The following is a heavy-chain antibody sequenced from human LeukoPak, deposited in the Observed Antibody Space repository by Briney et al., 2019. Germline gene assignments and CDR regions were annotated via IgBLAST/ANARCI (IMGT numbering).Heavy chain of an antibody. CDR1: GYTFAGYY. CDR3: ARDGAVAGTAYPEY. Sequence: ASVKVSCKASGYTFAGYYMHWVRQAPGQGLEWMGWINPNSGGTNYAQKFQGRVTMTRDTSISTAYMELSRLTSDDAAVYYCARDGAVAGTAYPEYWGQGTLVTVSS. CDR2: INPNSGGT. J-gene: IGHJ4*02. D-gene: IGHD6-19*01. V-gene: IGHV1-2*02.